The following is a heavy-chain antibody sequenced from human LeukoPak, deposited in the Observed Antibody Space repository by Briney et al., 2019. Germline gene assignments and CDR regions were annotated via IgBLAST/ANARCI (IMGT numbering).Heavy chain of an antibody. CDR2: MYYSGST. CDR3: ARGVGVYYDSSGYSDYFDY. CDR1: GGSISSYY. D-gene: IGHD3-22*01. Sequence: SETLSLTCTVSGGSISSYYWSWIRQPPGKGLEWIGYMYYSGSTNYNPSLKSRVTISVDTSKNQFSLKLSSVTAADTAVYYCARGVGVYYDSSGYSDYFDYWGQGTLVTVSS. V-gene: IGHV4-59*01. J-gene: IGHJ4*02.